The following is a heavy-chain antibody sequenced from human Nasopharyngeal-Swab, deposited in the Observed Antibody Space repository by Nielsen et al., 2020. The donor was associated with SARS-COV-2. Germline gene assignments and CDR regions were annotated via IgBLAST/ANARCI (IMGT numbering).Heavy chain of an antibody. J-gene: IGHJ4*02. CDR1: GYTFTSYD. D-gene: IGHD3-3*01. Sequence: ASVTVSCKASGYTFTSYDINWVRQATGQGLEWMGWMNPNSGNTGYAQKFQGRVTMTRNTSISTAYMELSSLRSEDTAVYYCARGLDFWSGSYFDYWGQGTLVTVSS. V-gene: IGHV1-8*01. CDR3: ARGLDFWSGSYFDY. CDR2: MNPNSGNT.